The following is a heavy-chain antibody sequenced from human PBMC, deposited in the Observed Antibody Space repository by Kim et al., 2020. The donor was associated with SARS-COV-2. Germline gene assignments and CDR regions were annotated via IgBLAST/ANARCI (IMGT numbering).Heavy chain of an antibody. J-gene: IGHJ4*02. CDR3: TTVVQNHGSVTYYLDS. D-gene: IGHD3-10*01. Sequence: GGSLRLSCAASGFTFRNYGMNWVRQPPGKGLEWVALIWYDGSNKCYADSVRGRFTISRDNSKNTLYLQMNSLRAEDTAAYYCTTVVQNHGSVTYYLDSWGQGTLVTVSS. V-gene: IGHV3-33*01. CDR2: IWYDGSNK. CDR1: GFTFRNYG.